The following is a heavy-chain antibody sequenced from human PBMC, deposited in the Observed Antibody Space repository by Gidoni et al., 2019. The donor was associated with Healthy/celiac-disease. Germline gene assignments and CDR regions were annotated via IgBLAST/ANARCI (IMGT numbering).Heavy chain of an antibody. Sequence: EVQLVESGGGLVKPGGSLRLSCAASGFTFSSYSMNWVRQAPGKGLEWVSSISSSSSYIYYADSVKGRFTISRDNAKNSLYLQMNSLRAEDTAVYYCARDDPTTVTSDYWGQGTLVTVSS. D-gene: IGHD4-17*01. CDR2: ISSSSSYI. J-gene: IGHJ4*02. CDR3: ARDDPTTVTSDY. CDR1: GFTFSSYS. V-gene: IGHV3-21*01.